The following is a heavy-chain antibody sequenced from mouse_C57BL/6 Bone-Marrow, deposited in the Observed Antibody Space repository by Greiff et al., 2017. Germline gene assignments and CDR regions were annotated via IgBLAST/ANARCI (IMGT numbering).Heavy chain of an antibody. Sequence: EVKVVESGGGLVKPGGSLKLSCAASGFTFSDYGIHWVRQAPEKGLEWVAYISSGSSTIYYADTVKGRFTISRDNAKNTLFLQMTSLRSEDTAMYYCAREGGSSSHFDYWGQGTTLTVSS. D-gene: IGHD1-1*01. CDR3: AREGGSSSHFDY. J-gene: IGHJ2*01. CDR1: GFTFSDYG. V-gene: IGHV5-17*01. CDR2: ISSGSSTI.